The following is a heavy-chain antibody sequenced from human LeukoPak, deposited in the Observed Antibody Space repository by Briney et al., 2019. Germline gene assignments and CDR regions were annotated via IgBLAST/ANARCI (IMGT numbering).Heavy chain of an antibody. CDR3: PRGQCSAGFSYYYYYYMDV. CDR2: INHSGST. V-gene: IGHV4-34*01. Sequence: SETLSLACAVYGGSFSGYYWSWIRQPPGKGLEWIGEINHSGSTNYNPSLKSRVTISVDTSKNQFSLKLSSVTAADTAVYYCPRGQCSAGFSYYYYYYMDVWGKGTTVTVSS. D-gene: IGHD6-25*01. CDR1: GGSFSGYY. J-gene: IGHJ6*03.